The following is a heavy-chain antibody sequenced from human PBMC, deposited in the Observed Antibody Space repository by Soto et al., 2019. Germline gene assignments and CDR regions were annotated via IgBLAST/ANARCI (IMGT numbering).Heavy chain of an antibody. V-gene: IGHV3-15*07. CDR3: ATVRYYSGSSGYYLGDF. J-gene: IGHJ4*02. Sequence: EVQLVESGGGLVKPGWSLRLSCAASGFTFSHAWMNWVRKAPGKGLEWAGRIKSKTDGGATDYAAPVKGRFTISRDDSTTTLYLPMNSMNTEDTAMYFCATVRYYSGSSGYYLGDFWCQGSLVSVSS. D-gene: IGHD3-22*01. CDR2: IKSKTDGGAT. CDR1: GFTFSHAW.